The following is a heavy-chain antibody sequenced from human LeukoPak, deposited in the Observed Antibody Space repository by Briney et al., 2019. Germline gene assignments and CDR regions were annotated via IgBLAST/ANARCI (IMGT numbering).Heavy chain of an antibody. V-gene: IGHV1-2*02. D-gene: IGHD6-13*01. CDR3: ARLSIAAAGPGDDY. Sequence: PTASVKVSCKASGYTFTGYYMHCVRQAPGQGLEWMGWINPNSGGTNYAQKFQGRVTMTRDTSISTAYMELSRLRSDDTAVYYCARLSIAAAGPGDDYWGQGTLVTVSS. CDR2: INPNSGGT. J-gene: IGHJ4*02. CDR1: GYTFTGYY.